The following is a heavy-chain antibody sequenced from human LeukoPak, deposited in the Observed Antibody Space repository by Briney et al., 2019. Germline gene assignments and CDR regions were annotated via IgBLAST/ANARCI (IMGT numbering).Heavy chain of an antibody. CDR2: INPSGGST. Sequence: ASVKVSCKASGYTFTSYYMYWVRQAPGQGLEWMGIINPSGGSTSYAQKFQGRVTMTRDTSISTAYMEPSSLTSDDTAVYYCARELLPAVTEGWFDPWGQGTLVTVSS. V-gene: IGHV1-46*01. CDR1: GYTFTSYY. J-gene: IGHJ5*02. CDR3: ARELLPAVTEGWFDP. D-gene: IGHD2-2*01.